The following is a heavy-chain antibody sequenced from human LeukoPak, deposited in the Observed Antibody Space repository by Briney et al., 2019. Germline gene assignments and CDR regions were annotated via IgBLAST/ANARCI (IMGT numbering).Heavy chain of an antibody. J-gene: IGHJ4*02. Sequence: GGSLRLSCAASGFTFSDYYMSRIRQAPGKGLEWVSYISSSGSTIYYADSVKGRFTISRDNAKNSLYLQMNSLRAEDTAVYYCARRLRYCSGGSCPAYYFDYWGQGTLVTVSS. CDR1: GFTFSDYY. CDR3: ARRLRYCSGGSCPAYYFDY. V-gene: IGHV3-11*01. CDR2: ISSSGSTI. D-gene: IGHD2-15*01.